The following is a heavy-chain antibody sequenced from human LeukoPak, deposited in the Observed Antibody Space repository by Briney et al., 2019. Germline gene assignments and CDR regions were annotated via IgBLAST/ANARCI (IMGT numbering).Heavy chain of an antibody. J-gene: IGHJ4*02. V-gene: IGHV1-69*05. D-gene: IGHD4-17*01. Sequence: SVKVSCKASGGTFSSYAISWLRQAPGQGLGWMGRIIPIFGTANYAQKFQGRVTITTDESTSTAYMELSSLRSEDTAVYYCARGPVTVTTVLDDYWGQGTLVTVSS. CDR2: IIPIFGTA. CDR1: GGTFSSYA. CDR3: ARGPVTVTTVLDDY.